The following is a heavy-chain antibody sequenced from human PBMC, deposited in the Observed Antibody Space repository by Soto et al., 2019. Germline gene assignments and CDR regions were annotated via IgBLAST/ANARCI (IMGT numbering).Heavy chain of an antibody. CDR3: AKYFLSGVKLYYFDY. Sequence: GGSLRLSCAASGFTFSSYAMSWVRQAPGKGLEWVSAICGSGGSTYYADSVKGRFTISRDNSKNTLYLQMNSLRAEDTALYYCAKYFLSGVKLYYFDYWGQGTLVTVSS. CDR1: GFTFSSYA. J-gene: IGHJ4*02. D-gene: IGHD3-10*01. CDR2: ICGSGGST. V-gene: IGHV3-23*01.